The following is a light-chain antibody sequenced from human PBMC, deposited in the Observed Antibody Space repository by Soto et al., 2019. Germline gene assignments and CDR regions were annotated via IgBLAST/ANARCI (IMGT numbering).Light chain of an antibody. J-gene: IGKJ5*01. V-gene: IGKV3-15*01. CDR1: QSININ. Sequence: EIGMTQSPATLSVSPGERATLSCRASQSININLAWYQQKPGQAPRLLIYGASPRATGLPARFSGSGSGTEFTLIISSLQSEDSAVYYCQQYDNWPITFGQGTRLEIK. CDR2: GAS. CDR3: QQYDNWPIT.